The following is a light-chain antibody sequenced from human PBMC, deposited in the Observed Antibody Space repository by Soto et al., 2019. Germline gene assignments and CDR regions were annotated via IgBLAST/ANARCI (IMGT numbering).Light chain of an antibody. CDR3: QQRSNWPPT. J-gene: IGKJ1*01. Sequence: EIVLTQSPATLSFSPGERATLSCRASQSFSSYLAWYQQKPGQAPRLLIYDASNRATSIPARFSGSGSGTDFTLTISSLEPEDFAVYYCQQRSNWPPTFGQGTKVEIK. CDR2: DAS. CDR1: QSFSSY. V-gene: IGKV3-11*01.